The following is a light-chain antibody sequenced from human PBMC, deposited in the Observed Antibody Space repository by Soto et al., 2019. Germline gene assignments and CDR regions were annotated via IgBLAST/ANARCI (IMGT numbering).Light chain of an antibody. CDR2: GAS. CDR1: QSVSSNY. Sequence: EIVLTQSPGTLSLSPGERATLSCRASQSVSSNYLTWYQQKPGQAPRLLIYGASSRATGTPDRFSGSGSGTDFTLTISRLEPEDFAVYYCQQYGSSPFTFGPGTKVDIK. J-gene: IGKJ3*01. CDR3: QQYGSSPFT. V-gene: IGKV3-20*01.